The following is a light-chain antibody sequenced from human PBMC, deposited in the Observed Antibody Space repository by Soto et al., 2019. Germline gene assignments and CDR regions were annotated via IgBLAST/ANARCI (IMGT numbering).Light chain of an antibody. J-gene: IGKJ5*01. V-gene: IGKV3-11*01. Sequence: EIVLTQSPATLSLSPGERATLSCRASQSVSSHLVWYQQKPGQAPRLLISDASNRATGIPARFSGSGSGTDFTLTISSLEPEDFAAYYCQQRSNWPITFGQGTRLEIK. CDR2: DAS. CDR1: QSVSSH. CDR3: QQRSNWPIT.